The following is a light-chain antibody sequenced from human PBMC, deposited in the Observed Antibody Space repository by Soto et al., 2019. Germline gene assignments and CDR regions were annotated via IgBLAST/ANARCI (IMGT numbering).Light chain of an antibody. V-gene: IGLV2-14*01. CDR1: SSDVGGYDY. CDR3: SSYSISTAYL. CDR2: EVS. J-gene: IGLJ1*01. Sequence: QSALTQPPSASGSPGQSITISCPGTSSDVGGYDYVSWYQLHPGKAPKLMVFEVSNRPSGVSYRFSGSKSGNTASLTISGLQAEDEADYFCSSYSISTAYLFGTGTKVTVL.